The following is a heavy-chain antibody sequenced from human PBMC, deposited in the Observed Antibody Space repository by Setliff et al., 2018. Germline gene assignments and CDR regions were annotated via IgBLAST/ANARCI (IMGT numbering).Heavy chain of an antibody. CDR2: VFVSGST. Sequence: PSETLSLTCTVSGGSISTYYWSWIRRPAGKGLEWIGRVFVSGSTNYNPSLKSRVTMSVDTSKNQFSLNLNSVTVADTAVYFCARGVRTGHLDSWGQGTLVTVSS. J-gene: IGHJ4*02. D-gene: IGHD1-1*01. CDR3: ARGVRTGHLDS. CDR1: GGSISTYY. V-gene: IGHV4-4*07.